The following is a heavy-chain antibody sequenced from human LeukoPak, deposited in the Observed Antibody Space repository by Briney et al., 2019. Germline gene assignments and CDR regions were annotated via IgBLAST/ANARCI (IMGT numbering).Heavy chain of an antibody. Sequence: ASVKVSCKASGGTFSSYAISWVRQAPGQGLEWMGRIIPILGIANYAQKFQGRVTITADKSTSTAYMELSSLRSEDTAVYYCARAWSRWTIDYWGQGTLVTVSS. CDR1: GGTFSSYA. CDR3: ARAWSRWTIDY. CDR2: IIPILGIA. V-gene: IGHV1-69*04. J-gene: IGHJ4*02. D-gene: IGHD3-3*01.